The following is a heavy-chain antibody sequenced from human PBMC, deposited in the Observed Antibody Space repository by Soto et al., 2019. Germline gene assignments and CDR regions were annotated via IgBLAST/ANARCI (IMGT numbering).Heavy chain of an antibody. J-gene: IGHJ6*02. Sequence: SETLSLTCSVSGADINTYSWTWIRQPAGKGLEWIGRIYTSASINYNPSLRGRVTLSVDTSTNQVSLKLASVTAADTAVYYCARAREAGYNFYYGMDVWGQGTTVTVSS. D-gene: IGHD6-19*01. V-gene: IGHV4-4*07. CDR1: GADINTYS. CDR3: ARAREAGYNFYYGMDV. CDR2: IYTSASI.